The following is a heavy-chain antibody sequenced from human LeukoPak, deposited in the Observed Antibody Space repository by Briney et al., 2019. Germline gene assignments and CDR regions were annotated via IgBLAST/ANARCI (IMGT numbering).Heavy chain of an antibody. CDR2: ISSSGSTI. J-gene: IGHJ4*02. CDR3: ARVPPTEQWLDPYFDY. Sequence: PGGSPRLSCAASGFTFSSYEMNWVRQAPGKGLEWVSYISSSGSTIYYADSVKGRFTISRDNAKNSLYLQMNSLRAEDTAVYYCARVPPTEQWLDPYFDYWGQGTLVTVSS. D-gene: IGHD6-19*01. V-gene: IGHV3-48*03. CDR1: GFTFSSYE.